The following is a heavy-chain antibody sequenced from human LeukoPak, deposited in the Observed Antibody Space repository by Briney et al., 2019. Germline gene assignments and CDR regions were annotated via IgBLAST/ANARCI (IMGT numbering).Heavy chain of an antibody. V-gene: IGHV4-39*01. Sequence: SETQPLTCTVSGGSIRSSDYYWGWIRQPPGKGLEWIGSIYYSGSTYYNPSLKSRVTISVDTSKNRFSLKLSSVTAADTAVYYCASTILGATTWDFDYWGQGTLATVSS. CDR1: GGSIRSSDYY. CDR3: ASTILGATTWDFDY. D-gene: IGHD1-26*01. J-gene: IGHJ4*02. CDR2: IYYSGST.